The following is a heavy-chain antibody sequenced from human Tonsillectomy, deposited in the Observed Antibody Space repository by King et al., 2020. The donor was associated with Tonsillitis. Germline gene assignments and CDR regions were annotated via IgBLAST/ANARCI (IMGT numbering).Heavy chain of an antibody. CDR3: ARDYWGYSYGGGFDY. D-gene: IGHD5-18*01. V-gene: IGHV3-30*01. J-gene: IGHJ4*02. CDR1: GFTFSSYA. Sequence: QLVQSGGGVVQPGRSLRLSCAASGFTFSSYAMHWVRQAPGKGLEWVAVISYDGSNKYYADSVKGRFTISRDNSKNTLYLQMNSLSAEDTAVYYWARDYWGYSYGGGFDYWGQGTLVTVSS. CDR2: ISYDGSNK.